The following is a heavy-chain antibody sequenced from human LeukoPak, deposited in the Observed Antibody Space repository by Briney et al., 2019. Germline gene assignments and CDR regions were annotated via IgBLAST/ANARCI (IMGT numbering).Heavy chain of an antibody. CDR2: IYRGGST. CDR1: GFISRTHY. J-gene: IGHJ2*01. Sequence: GGSLRLSRAASGFISRTHYMSWVPQAPGKGLESASVIYRGGSTYYADSVQGRFTISRENSKDTLYLQMDSLRPEDTAVYYCVKKNDYYTSESFYVWWYFDLWGRGALVTVSS. V-gene: IGHV3-66*02. D-gene: IGHD3-22*01. CDR3: VKKNDYYTSESFYVWWYFDL.